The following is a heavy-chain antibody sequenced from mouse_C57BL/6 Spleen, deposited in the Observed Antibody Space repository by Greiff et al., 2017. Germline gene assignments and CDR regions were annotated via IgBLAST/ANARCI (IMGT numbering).Heavy chain of an antibody. CDR2: INPYNGGT. CDR3: AREGIYDGYYYFDY. CDR1: GYTFTDYY. Sequence: VQLQQSGPVLVKPGASVKMSCKASGYTFTDYYMNWVKQSHGKSLEWIGVINPYNGGTSYNQKFKGKATLTVDKSSSTAYMELNSLTSEDSAVYYCAREGIYDGYYYFDYWGQGTTLTVSS. J-gene: IGHJ2*01. V-gene: IGHV1-19*01. D-gene: IGHD2-3*01.